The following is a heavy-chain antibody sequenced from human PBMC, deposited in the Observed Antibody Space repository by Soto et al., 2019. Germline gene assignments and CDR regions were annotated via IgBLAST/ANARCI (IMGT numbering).Heavy chain of an antibody. CDR1: GLSVSNIW. CDR2: IKQGGTET. V-gene: IGHV3-7*01. CDR3: ASLDTARVETAGY. Sequence: PGASLRLSCVCSGLSVSNIWTSWFRQAPGKGLEWVANIKQGGTETYYVDSVKGRFTISKDHAKNSLYLQMNSLRVEDTALYYCASLDTARVETAGYWGQGT. D-gene: IGHD5-18*01. J-gene: IGHJ4*02.